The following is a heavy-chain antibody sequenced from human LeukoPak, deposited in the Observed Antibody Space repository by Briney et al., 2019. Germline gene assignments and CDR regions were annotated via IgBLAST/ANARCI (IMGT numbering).Heavy chain of an antibody. D-gene: IGHD1-26*01. V-gene: IGHV1-18*01. CDR1: GYSFTSYG. Sequence: ASVKVSCKASGYSFTSYGISWVREAPGRGLEWVGYISAYDGETRYAQKFQGRVTLTTDTSTGTVYMEMRRLRSDDTAVYYCGRGGKNYFDFWGQGTLVTVSS. CDR2: ISAYDGET. CDR3: GRGGKNYFDF. J-gene: IGHJ4*02.